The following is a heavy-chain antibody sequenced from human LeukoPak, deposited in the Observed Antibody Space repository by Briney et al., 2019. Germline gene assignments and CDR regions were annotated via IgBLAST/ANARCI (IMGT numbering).Heavy chain of an antibody. V-gene: IGHV3-74*01. D-gene: IGHD6-13*01. CDR2: INSDGGSI. CDR1: GFTFSSFL. CDR3: ARDPYGSSWYDL. J-gene: IGHJ5*02. Sequence: GGSLRLSCAASGFTFSSFLMHWVRQAPGKGLVWVSRINSDGGSISYADSVKGRFTISRDNAKNTLYLQMISLRAEDTAVYYCARDPYGSSWYDLWGQGTLVTVSS.